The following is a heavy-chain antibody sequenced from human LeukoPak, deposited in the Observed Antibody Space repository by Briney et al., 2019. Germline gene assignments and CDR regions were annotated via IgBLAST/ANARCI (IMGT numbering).Heavy chain of an antibody. Sequence: GGSLRLSCAASGLTFSTHAMSWVRQAPGKGLEWVSGISGSGGRTYYADSVKGRFTISRDNSKNTLYLQMNSLRAEDTAVYYCAKDDCTGGVCYDYWGQGTLVTVSS. D-gene: IGHD2-8*02. V-gene: IGHV3-23*01. CDR1: GLTFSTHA. CDR3: AKDDCTGGVCYDY. J-gene: IGHJ4*02. CDR2: ISGSGGRT.